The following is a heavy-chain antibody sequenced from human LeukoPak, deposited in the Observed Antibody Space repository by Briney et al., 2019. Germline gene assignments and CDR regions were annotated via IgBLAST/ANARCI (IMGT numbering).Heavy chain of an antibody. J-gene: IGHJ5*02. D-gene: IGHD2/OR15-2a*01. CDR3: ARILGWFYP. CDR1: GFTFSSYW. CDR2: INSDGSST. Sequence: PGGSLRLSCAAPGFTFSSYWMHWVRQAPGKGLGRVSRINSDGSSTSYADSVKGRFTISRDNAKNTLYLQMNSLRAEDTAVFYCARILGWFYPWGQGTLVTVSS. V-gene: IGHV3-74*01.